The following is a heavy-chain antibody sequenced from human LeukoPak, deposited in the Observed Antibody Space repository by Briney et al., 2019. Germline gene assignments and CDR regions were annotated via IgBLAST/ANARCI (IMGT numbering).Heavy chain of an antibody. CDR3: ARDGYNSPFDY. D-gene: IGHD5-24*01. J-gene: IGHJ4*02. CDR1: GFTVSSNY. V-gene: IGHV3-53*01. Sequence: SGGSRRLSCAASGFTVSSNYMSWVRQAPGKGLEWVSVIYSGGSTYYADSVKGRFTISRDNSKNTLYLQMNSLRAEDTAVYYCARDGYNSPFDYWGQGTLVTVSS. CDR2: IYSGGST.